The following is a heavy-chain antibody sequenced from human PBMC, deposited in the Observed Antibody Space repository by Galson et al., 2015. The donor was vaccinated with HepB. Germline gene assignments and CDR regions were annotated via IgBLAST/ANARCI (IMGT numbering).Heavy chain of an antibody. CDR2: ISSSSSYI. CDR3: AREGGGGGSGYEYYYGMDV. V-gene: IGHV3-21*01. J-gene: IGHJ6*02. Sequence: SLRLSCAASGFTFSSYSMNWVRQAPGKGLEWVSSISSSSSYIYYADSVKGRFTISRDNAKNSLYLQMNSLRAEDTAVYYCAREGGGGGSGYEYYYGMDVWGQGTTVTVSS. CDR1: GFTFSSYS. D-gene: IGHD5-12*01.